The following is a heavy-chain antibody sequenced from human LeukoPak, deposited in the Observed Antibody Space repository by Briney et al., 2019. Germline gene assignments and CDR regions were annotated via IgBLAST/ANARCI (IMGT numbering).Heavy chain of an antibody. J-gene: IGHJ4*02. D-gene: IGHD3-22*01. CDR3: ARAYSGYSIDF. Sequence: ASVKVSCEASGYTFTSYYMHWVRQAPGHGLVWMGIIFPSGGGTSYAQKFQGRVTMTRDTSTSTVYMELSSLTSEDTAVYYCARAYSGYSIDFWGQGTLVTVSS. CDR2: IFPSGGGT. V-gene: IGHV1-46*01. CDR1: GYTFTSYY.